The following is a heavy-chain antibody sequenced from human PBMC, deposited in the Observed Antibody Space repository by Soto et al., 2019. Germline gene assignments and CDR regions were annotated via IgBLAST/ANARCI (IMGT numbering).Heavy chain of an antibody. D-gene: IGHD3-3*01. V-gene: IGHV3-23*01. Sequence: SVGSLRLSCAASGFTFRTYAMSWVRQAPGKGLEWVSAISGRGDSTYYADSVKGRCTISRDNSKNTMYLQMHSLGADDTAVYYCAKALYDFCTGYSYGLDVWGQGTTVTVSS. J-gene: IGHJ6*02. CDR1: GFTFRTYA. CDR2: ISGRGDST. CDR3: AKALYDFCTGYSYGLDV.